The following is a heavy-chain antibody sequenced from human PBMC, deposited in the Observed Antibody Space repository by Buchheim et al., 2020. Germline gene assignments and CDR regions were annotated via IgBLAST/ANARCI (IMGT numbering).Heavy chain of an antibody. D-gene: IGHD1-14*01. CDR3: ASQPMYKNWFDP. Sequence: QVQLVESGGGVVQPGRSLRLSCAASGFTFSSYAMHWVRQAPGKGLEWVAVISYDGSNKYYADSVKGRFTISRDNSKKTLYLQMNSLRAEDTAVYYCASQPMYKNWFDPWGQGTL. CDR1: GFTFSSYA. V-gene: IGHV3-30-3*01. J-gene: IGHJ5*02. CDR2: ISYDGSNK.